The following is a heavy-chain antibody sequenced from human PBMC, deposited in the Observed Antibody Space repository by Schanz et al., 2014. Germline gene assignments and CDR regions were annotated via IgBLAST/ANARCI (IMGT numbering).Heavy chain of an antibody. Sequence: VQLVESGGGVVQPGRSLRLSCAASGFTFSTHAMHWVRQAPGKGLEWVSTIGTSGGTNYAESVKGRFTISRDNSKNTVYLQMNSLRPGDTAVYYCASESSNDIVLVPGAVFDHWGQGILVTVSS. CDR1: GFTFSTHA. CDR3: ASESSNDIVLVPGAVFDH. CDR2: IGTSGGT. V-gene: IGHV3-NL1*01. D-gene: IGHD2-2*01. J-gene: IGHJ4*02.